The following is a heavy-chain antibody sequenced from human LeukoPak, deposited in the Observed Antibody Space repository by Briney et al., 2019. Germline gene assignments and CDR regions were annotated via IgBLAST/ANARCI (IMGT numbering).Heavy chain of an antibody. CDR2: ISWDGGST. Sequence: PGGSLPLSCAASGFTFDDYAMHWVRLAPGKGLEWVSLISWDGGSTYYADSVKGRFTISRDNSKNSLYLQMNSLRAEDTASYYCAKADYYGSGSYYNVDYYYGMDVWGKGTTVTVSS. V-gene: IGHV3-43D*04. J-gene: IGHJ6*04. D-gene: IGHD3-10*01. CDR1: GFTFDDYA. CDR3: AKADYYGSGSYYNVDYYYGMDV.